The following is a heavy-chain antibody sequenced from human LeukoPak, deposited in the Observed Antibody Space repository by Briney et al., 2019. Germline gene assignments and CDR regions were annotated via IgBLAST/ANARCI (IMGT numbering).Heavy chain of an antibody. V-gene: IGHV5-51*01. Sequence: GEPRHSSCQGSGYGFTSYWIGWVRQMPGKGLEGMGIIYPGDSDTRYSPSFQGQVTISADKSISTAYLQWSSLTASDTAMYYCARLEYCSGGSCYFTFDYWGQGTLVTVSS. CDR3: ARLEYCSGGSCYFTFDY. CDR1: GYGFTSYW. J-gene: IGHJ4*02. D-gene: IGHD2-15*01. CDR2: IYPGDSDT.